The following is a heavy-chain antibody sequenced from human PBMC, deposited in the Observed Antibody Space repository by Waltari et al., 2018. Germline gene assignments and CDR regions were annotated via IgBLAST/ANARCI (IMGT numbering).Heavy chain of an antibody. Sequence: QVQLQESGPGLVKPSETLSLTCTVSGGSISSHYWSWIRQPPGKGLEWIGYIYYSGSYNYSPSHKSRVTISVDTSKNQFSLKLSSVTAAYAAVYYCAREERSGGRWAYNWFDAWGQGTLVTVSS. D-gene: IGHD2-15*01. CDR1: GGSISSHY. CDR3: AREERSGGRWAYNWFDA. CDR2: IYYSGSY. J-gene: IGHJ5*02. V-gene: IGHV4-59*11.